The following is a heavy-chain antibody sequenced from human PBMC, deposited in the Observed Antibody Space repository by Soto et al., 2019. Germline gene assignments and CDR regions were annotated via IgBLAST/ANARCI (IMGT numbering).Heavy chain of an antibody. D-gene: IGHD3-10*01. V-gene: IGHV3-23*01. J-gene: IGHJ6*03. CDR1: GFTFSSYA. CDR2: ISGSGGST. CDR3: AKGVYYYGSGSFPYYMDV. Sequence: GGSLRLSCAASGFTFSSYAMSWVRQAPGKGLEWVSAISGSGGSTYYADSVKGRFTISRDNSKNTLYLQMNSLRAEDTAVYYCAKGVYYYGSGSFPYYMDVWGKGTTVTVSS.